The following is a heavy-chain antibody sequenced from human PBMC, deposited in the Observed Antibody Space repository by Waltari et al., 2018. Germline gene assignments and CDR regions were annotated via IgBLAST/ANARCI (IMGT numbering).Heavy chain of an antibody. D-gene: IGHD4-17*01. CDR2: ISSSSSYI. V-gene: IGHV3-21*01. J-gene: IGHJ5*02. CDR3: ARDLGSPPRTLHDYGGNSRGVNWFDP. Sequence: WVSSISSSSSYIYYADSVKGRFTISRDNAKNSLYLQMNSLRAEDTAVYYCARDLGSPPRTLHDYGGNSRGVNWFDPWGQGTLVTVSS.